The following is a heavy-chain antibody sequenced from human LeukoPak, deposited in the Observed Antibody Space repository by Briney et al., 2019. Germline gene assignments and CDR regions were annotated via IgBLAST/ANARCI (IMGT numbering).Heavy chain of an antibody. V-gene: IGHV3-15*01. J-gene: IGHJ4*02. CDR3: STVGPSGSHSPLDS. CDR2: IKSNTDGGTA. D-gene: IGHD3-10*01. Sequence: NPGGSLRLSCAAPGFTFINAWMSWVRQAPGKGLEWVGRIKSNTDGGTAEHGTPVKGRFIISRDDSKNTLYLQMNSLKTEDTAVYYCSTVGPSGSHSPLDSWGQGTLVTVSS. CDR1: GFTFINAW.